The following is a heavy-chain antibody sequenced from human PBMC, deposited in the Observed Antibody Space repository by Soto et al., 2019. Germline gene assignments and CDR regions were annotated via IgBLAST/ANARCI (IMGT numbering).Heavy chain of an antibody. D-gene: IGHD6-19*01. CDR1: GGTFSSYA. Sequence: ASVKVSCKASGGTFSSYAISWVRQAPGQGLEWMGGIIPIFGTANYAQKFQGRVTVTADESTSTAYMELSSLRSEDTAVYYCARDVVAGTFDYWGQGTLVTVSS. CDR3: ARDVVAGTFDY. V-gene: IGHV1-69*13. J-gene: IGHJ4*02. CDR2: IIPIFGTA.